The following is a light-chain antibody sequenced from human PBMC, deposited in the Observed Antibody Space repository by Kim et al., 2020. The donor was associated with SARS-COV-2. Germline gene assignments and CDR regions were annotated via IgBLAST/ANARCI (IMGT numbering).Light chain of an antibody. V-gene: IGLV3-27*01. CDR1: VVANKY. CDR3: FSAPDNIGV. CDR2: KDI. J-gene: IGLJ3*02. Sequence: SVSPGQTARIPCSGDVVANKYVRWFQRKPGQAPVLMIYKDIKRPSGIPERFSGSSSGTTVTLTITGVQVEDEAEYICFSAPDNIGVFGGGTQLTVL.